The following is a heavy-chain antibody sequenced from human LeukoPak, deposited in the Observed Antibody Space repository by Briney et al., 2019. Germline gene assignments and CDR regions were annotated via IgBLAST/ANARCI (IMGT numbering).Heavy chain of an antibody. Sequence: QPGGSLRLSCAASGFTFSSYWMHWVRQAPGKGLVWVSRINSDGSSTSYADSVKGRFTTSRDNAKNTLYLQMNSLRAEDTAVYYCAREEMVYAIIDYWGQGTLVTVSS. CDR1: GFTFSSYW. V-gene: IGHV3-74*01. D-gene: IGHD2-8*01. J-gene: IGHJ4*02. CDR2: INSDGSST. CDR3: AREEMVYAIIDY.